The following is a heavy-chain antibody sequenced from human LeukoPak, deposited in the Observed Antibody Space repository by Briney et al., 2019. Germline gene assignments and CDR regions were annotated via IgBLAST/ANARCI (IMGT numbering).Heavy chain of an antibody. Sequence: GGSLRLSCAASGFTFSSYWLHWVRQAPGKGLVWVSRINTDGSSTSYADSVKGRFTISRDNAKNTLYLQMNSLRAEDTAVYYCARGFWYYDFWSGTLFDYWGQGTLVTVSS. CDR3: ARGFWYYDFWSGTLFDY. D-gene: IGHD3-3*01. CDR2: INTDGSST. V-gene: IGHV3-74*01. CDR1: GFTFSSYW. J-gene: IGHJ4*02.